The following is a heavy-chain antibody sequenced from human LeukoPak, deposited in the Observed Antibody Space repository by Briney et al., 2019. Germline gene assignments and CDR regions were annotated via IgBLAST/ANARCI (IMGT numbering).Heavy chain of an antibody. CDR1: GFTFSNAW. CDR3: TTATLQLCLRGPS. J-gene: IGHJ5*02. D-gene: IGHD5-18*01. V-gene: IGHV3-15*01. CDR2: IKSNTDGGTA. Sequence: KSGGSLRLSCAASGFTFSNAWMSWVRQAPGKGLEWVGRIKSNTDGGTADYAAPVKGRFTISRDDSKNTLYLQMNSLKTEDTAVYYCTTATLQLCLRGPSWGQRTLVTVSS.